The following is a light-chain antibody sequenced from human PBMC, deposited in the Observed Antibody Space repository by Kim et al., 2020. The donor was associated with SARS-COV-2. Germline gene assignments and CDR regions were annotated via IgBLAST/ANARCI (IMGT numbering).Light chain of an antibody. V-gene: IGKV3-11*01. CDR1: QSASSY. J-gene: IGKJ4*01. CDR3: QQRSNWPPLT. CDR2: DAS. Sequence: SPGERATRSCRASQSASSYLAWYQQKPGQAPRLLIYDASNRATGIPARFSGSGSGTDFTLTISSLEPEDFAVYYCQQRSNWPPLTFGGGTKVEIK.